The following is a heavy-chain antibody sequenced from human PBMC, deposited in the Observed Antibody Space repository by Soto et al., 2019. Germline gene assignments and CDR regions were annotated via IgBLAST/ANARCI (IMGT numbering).Heavy chain of an antibody. CDR3: QRDAREVDGCFDP. D-gene: IGHD5-12*01. J-gene: IGHJ5*02. V-gene: IGHV4-31*03. CDR2: ISYSGST. CDR1: GGSINSGGYY. Sequence: QVQLQESGPGLVKPSQTLSLTCNVSGGSINSGGYYLSWIRQHPGKGVEWIGDISYSGSTYYTPSLQSRVTISSSTSMNQFSLKLSSVTAADTAVYYWQRDAREVDGCFDPCGQGKLVTVSS.